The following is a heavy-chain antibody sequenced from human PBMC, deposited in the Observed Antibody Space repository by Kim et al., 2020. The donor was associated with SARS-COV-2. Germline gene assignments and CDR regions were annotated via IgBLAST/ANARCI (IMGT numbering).Heavy chain of an antibody. CDR3: ARGLTRELLPPYNWFDP. D-gene: IGHD1-26*01. CDR2: ISSSSSTI. V-gene: IGHV3-48*04. J-gene: IGHJ5*02. Sequence: GGSLRLSCAASGFTFSSYSMNWVRQAPGKGLEWVSYISSSSSTIYYADSVKGRFTISRDNAKNSLYLQMNSLRAEDTAVYYCARGLTRELLPPYNWFDPWGQGTLVTVSS. CDR1: GFTFSSYS.